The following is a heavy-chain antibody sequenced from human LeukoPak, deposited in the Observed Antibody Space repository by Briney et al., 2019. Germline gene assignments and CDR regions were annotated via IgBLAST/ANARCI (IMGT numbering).Heavy chain of an antibody. CDR1: GGSISSYY. D-gene: IGHD1-26*01. Sequence: SETLSLTCTVSGGSISSYYWSWIRQPPGKELEWIGYIYYSGSTNYNPSLKSRVTISVDTSKNQFSLKLSSVTAADTAVYYCASGMMVGAPFDYWGQGTLVTVSS. CDR2: IYYSGST. J-gene: IGHJ4*02. V-gene: IGHV4-59*01. CDR3: ASGMMVGAPFDY.